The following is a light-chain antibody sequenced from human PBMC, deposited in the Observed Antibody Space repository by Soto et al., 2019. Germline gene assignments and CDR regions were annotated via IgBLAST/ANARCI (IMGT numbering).Light chain of an antibody. CDR3: SSYTSSNSLV. V-gene: IGLV2-14*01. CDR2: GVT. J-gene: IGLJ3*02. CDR1: SSDVGAFDF. Sequence: QSALTQPASVSGSLGQSITFSCTGTSSDVGAFDFVSWYQQHPGKAPKLLIYGVTNRPSGVSDRFSGSKSGNSASLTISGLQADDEADYHCSSYTSSNSLVFGGGTKLTVL.